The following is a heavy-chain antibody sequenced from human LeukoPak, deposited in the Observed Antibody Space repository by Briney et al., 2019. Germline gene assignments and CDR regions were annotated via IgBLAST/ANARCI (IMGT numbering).Heavy chain of an antibody. CDR3: ARDLSSWYYFDY. CDR2: ISSSSSHI. J-gene: IGHJ4*02. D-gene: IGHD6-13*01. CDR1: GFTFSIYI. Sequence: PGGSLRLSCAASGFTFSIYIMNCVRHAPGKGREWCSSISSSSSHIYYADSVKGRFTISRDNAKNSLYLQINSLRAEDTAVYHCARDLSSWYYFDYWGQGTLVTVSS. V-gene: IGHV3-21*01.